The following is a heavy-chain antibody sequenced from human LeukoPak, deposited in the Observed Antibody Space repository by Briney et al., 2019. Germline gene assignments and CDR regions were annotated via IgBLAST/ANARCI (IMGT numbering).Heavy chain of an antibody. Sequence: GGSLRLSCAASGFTFSSYWMSWVRQAPGKGLEWVANIKQVGSEKYYVDSVKGRFTISRDNAKNSLYLQMNSLRAEDTAVYYCARELPVGATAYWGQGTLVTVSS. CDR3: ARELPVGATAY. CDR2: IKQVGSEK. V-gene: IGHV3-7*01. D-gene: IGHD1-26*01. CDR1: GFTFSSYW. J-gene: IGHJ4*02.